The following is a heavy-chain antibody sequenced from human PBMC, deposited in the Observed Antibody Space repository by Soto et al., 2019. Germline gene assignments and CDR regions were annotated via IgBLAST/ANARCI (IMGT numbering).Heavy chain of an antibody. Sequence: EVQLVESGGGLVQPGGSLRLSCAVSGFTFGSYWMNWVRLIPGKGLEWVAYIKPDGSATYYVDSVKGRFTISIDNAKNSLYLQLNSLRVEGTYVYYCSRAGYCGPGCYYYFDYWGQGTLVTVSS. CDR1: GFTFGSYW. J-gene: IGHJ4*02. D-gene: IGHD2-21*02. V-gene: IGHV3-7*01. CDR2: IKPDGSAT. CDR3: SRAGYCGPGCYYYFDY.